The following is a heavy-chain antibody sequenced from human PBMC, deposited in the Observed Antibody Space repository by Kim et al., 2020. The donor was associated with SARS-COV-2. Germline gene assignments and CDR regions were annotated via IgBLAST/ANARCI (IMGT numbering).Heavy chain of an antibody. CDR1: GYMFTNYV. Sequence: ASVKVSCKASGYMFTNYVMNWVRQAPGQGLEWMGWINTNTGNPTYAQGFTGRFVFSLDTSVSTAYLQISSLKAEDTAVYYCARGMGGGWTPLGYWGQGTLVTVSS. D-gene: IGHD6-19*01. V-gene: IGHV7-4-1*02. CDR2: INTNTGNP. J-gene: IGHJ4*02. CDR3: ARGMGGGWTPLGY.